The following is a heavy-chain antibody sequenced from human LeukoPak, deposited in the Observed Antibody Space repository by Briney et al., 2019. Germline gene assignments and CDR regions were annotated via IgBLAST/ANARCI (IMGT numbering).Heavy chain of an antibody. CDR3: ARASSGWYGFDY. CDR2: INPNSGGT. V-gene: IGHV1-2*06. Sequence: GASVKVSRKASGYTFTGYYMHWVRQAPGQGLEWMGRINPNSGGTNYAQKFQGRVTMTTDTSISTAYMELSRLRSDDTAVYYCARASSGWYGFDYWGQGTLVTVSS. J-gene: IGHJ4*02. D-gene: IGHD6-19*01. CDR1: GYTFTGYY.